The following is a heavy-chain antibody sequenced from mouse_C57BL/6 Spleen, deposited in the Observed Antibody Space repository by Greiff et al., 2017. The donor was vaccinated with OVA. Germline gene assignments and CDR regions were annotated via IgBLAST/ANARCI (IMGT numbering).Heavy chain of an antibody. CDR2: INPSTGGT. J-gene: IGHJ1*03. CDR1: GYSFTGYY. D-gene: IGHD2-1*01. CDR3: ARTPYGNYRYFDV. Sequence: EVQLQQSGPELVKPGASVKISCKASGYSFTGYYMNWVKQSPEKSLEWIGEINPSTGGTTYNQKFKAKATLTVDKSSSTAYMQLKSLTSEDSAVYYCARTPYGNYRYFDVWGTGTTVTVSS. V-gene: IGHV1-42*01.